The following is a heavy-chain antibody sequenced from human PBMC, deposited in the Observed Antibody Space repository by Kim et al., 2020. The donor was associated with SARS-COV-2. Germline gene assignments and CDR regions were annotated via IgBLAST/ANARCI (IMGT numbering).Heavy chain of an antibody. CDR2: IYYSGST. V-gene: IGHV4-59*13. CDR1: GGSISSYY. D-gene: IGHD3-10*01. Sequence: SETLSLTCTVSGGSISSYYWSWIRQPPGKGLEWIGYIYYSGSTNYNPSLKSRVTISVDTSKNQFSLKLSSVTAADTAVYYCARDQARGTMVRGVIIPDAFDIWGQGTMVTVSS. J-gene: IGHJ3*02. CDR3: ARDQARGTMVRGVIIPDAFDI.